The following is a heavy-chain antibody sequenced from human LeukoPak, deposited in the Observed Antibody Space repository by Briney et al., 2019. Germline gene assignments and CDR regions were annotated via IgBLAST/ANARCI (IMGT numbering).Heavy chain of an antibody. V-gene: IGHV3-30*18. CDR1: GFTFSSYG. CDR2: ISYDGSNK. J-gene: IGHJ4*02. D-gene: IGHD3-10*01. CDR3: AKDSSGFGELLYGY. Sequence: GGSLRLSCAASGFTFSSYGMHWVRQAPGKGLEWVAVISYDGSNKYYADSVKGRFTVSRDNSKNTLYLQMNSLRAEDTAVYYCAKDSSGFGELLYGYWGQGTLVTVSS.